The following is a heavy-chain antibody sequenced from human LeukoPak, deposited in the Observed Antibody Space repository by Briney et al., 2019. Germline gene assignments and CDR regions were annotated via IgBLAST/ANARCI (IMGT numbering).Heavy chain of an antibody. CDR3: AGRAYLFSGVDY. J-gene: IGHJ4*02. CDR2: IYSGDST. CDR1: GFTVSNNY. V-gene: IGHV3-53*04. Sequence: PGGSLRLSCAASGFTVSNNYMNWVRQAPGKGLEWVSGIYSGDSTYYADSVKGRFTISRHNSKNTLYLQMNSLRAEDTAVYYCAGRAYLFSGVDYWGQGTLVTVPS. D-gene: IGHD2-15*01.